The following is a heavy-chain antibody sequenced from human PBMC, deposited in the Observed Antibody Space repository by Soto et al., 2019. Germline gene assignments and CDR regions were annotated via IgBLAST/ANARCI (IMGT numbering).Heavy chain of an antibody. CDR3: ARDLSMTSCSLDY. D-gene: IGHD2-2*01. J-gene: IGHJ4*02. CDR2: IKQDGSEK. Sequence: GWSLRLSCAASGFTFSSYWMSGVRQAPGKGLEWVANIKQDGSEKYYVDSVKGRFTISRDNAKNSLYLQMNSLRAEDTAVYYCARDLSMTSCSLDYWGQGTLVTVSS. V-gene: IGHV3-7*01. CDR1: GFTFSSYW.